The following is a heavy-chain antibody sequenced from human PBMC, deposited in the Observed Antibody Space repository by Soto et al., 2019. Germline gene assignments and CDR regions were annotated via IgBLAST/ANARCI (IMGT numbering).Heavy chain of an antibody. CDR3: ARGNHRWLQLWYFDL. CDR1: GGTFSNYP. J-gene: IGHJ2*01. Sequence: QVQLVQSGAEVKKPGSSVKVSCKASGGTFSNYPISWVRQAPGQGLEWMGGIIPIFGTVNYAQKFQGRVMITADESTSTAYMELSSLRSADTAVYYCARGNHRWLQLWYFDLWGRGTLVTVSS. CDR2: IIPIFGTV. D-gene: IGHD5-12*01. V-gene: IGHV1-69*12.